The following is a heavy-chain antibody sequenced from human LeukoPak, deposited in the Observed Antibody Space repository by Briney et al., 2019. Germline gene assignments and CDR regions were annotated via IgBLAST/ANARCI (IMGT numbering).Heavy chain of an antibody. J-gene: IGHJ4*02. Sequence: SETLSLTCAVYGESFSGYYWSWIRQPRGKGLVCIGEINQSGRTNYNPSLKSRVTISVDTSKNQFSLKLSSVTAADTAVYYCARARWLRYCSSTSCYSWLNYFDHWGQGTLVTVSS. CDR1: GESFSGYY. V-gene: IGHV4-34*01. D-gene: IGHD2-2*02. CDR3: ARARWLRYCSSTSCYSWLNYFDH. CDR2: INQSGRT.